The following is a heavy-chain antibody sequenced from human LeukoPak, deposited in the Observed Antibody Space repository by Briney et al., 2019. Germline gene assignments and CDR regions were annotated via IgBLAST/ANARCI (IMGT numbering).Heavy chain of an antibody. V-gene: IGHV3-74*01. Sequence: GGSLRLSCAASGFTFSSYGMHWVRQAPGKGLVWVSRINTDGSSTSYADSVKGRFTISRDNAKNTLYLQMNSLRAEDTAVYYCARDSVVRGVTVNWFDPWGQGTLVTVSS. D-gene: IGHD3-10*01. CDR2: INTDGSST. CDR3: ARDSVVRGVTVNWFDP. CDR1: GFTFSSYG. J-gene: IGHJ5*02.